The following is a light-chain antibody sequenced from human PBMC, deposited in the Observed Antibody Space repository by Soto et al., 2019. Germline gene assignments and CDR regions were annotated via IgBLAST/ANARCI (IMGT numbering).Light chain of an antibody. V-gene: IGKV3-20*01. CDR1: QSVSSTY. J-gene: IGKJ4*01. CDR2: GAS. Sequence: EIVLTQSPGTLSLSPGERATLSCRASQSVSSTYLARYQQKPGQAPRRLIYGASSRATGIPDRFSGSGSGTDFTLTISRLEPEDFAVYYCQHYGSLVLTFGGGTKVEIK. CDR3: QHYGSLVLT.